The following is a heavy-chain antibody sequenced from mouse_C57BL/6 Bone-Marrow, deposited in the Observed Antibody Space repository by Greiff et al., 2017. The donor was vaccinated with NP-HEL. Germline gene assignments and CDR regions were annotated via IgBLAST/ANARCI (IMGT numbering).Heavy chain of an antibody. CDR1: GYTFTDYY. CDR3: ATLYYYGSSVDY. J-gene: IGHJ2*01. Sequence: EVQLQQSGPELVKPGASVKISCKASGYTFTDYYMNWVKQSHGKSLEWIGDINPNNGGTSYNQKFKGKATLTVDKSSSTAYMELRSLTSEDSAVYYCATLYYYGSSVDYWGQGTTLTVSS. D-gene: IGHD1-1*01. CDR2: INPNNGGT. V-gene: IGHV1-26*01.